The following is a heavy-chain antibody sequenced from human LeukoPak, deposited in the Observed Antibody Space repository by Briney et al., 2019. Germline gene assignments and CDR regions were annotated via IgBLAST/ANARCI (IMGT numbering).Heavy chain of an antibody. CDR1: GGSISSYY. CDR3: ARHEAWFDP. Sequence: SETLPLTCAVSGGSISSYYWSWIRQPPGKGLEWIAYIHYSGNTNYNPSLKSRVTISVDTSKNQFSLKLSSVTAADTAVYYCARHEAWFDPWGQGTLVTVSS. J-gene: IGHJ5*02. CDR2: IHYSGNT. V-gene: IGHV4-59*08.